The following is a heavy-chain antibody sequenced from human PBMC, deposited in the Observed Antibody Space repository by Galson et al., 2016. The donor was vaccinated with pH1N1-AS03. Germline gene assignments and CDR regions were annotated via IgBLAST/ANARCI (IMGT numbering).Heavy chain of an antibody. D-gene: IGHD1-1*01. CDR1: GYTFTNYW. CDR2: IFARDSDT. CDR3: ARATGTAGGVDY. V-gene: IGHV5-51*01. J-gene: IGHJ4*02. Sequence: QSGAEVKKPGEPLKISCKGSGYTFTNYWTAWVRQMTGKGLEWMGLIFARDSDTRYSPSFQGQVTISADKSINTAYLQWSSLKASDTAMYYCARATGTAGGVDYWGQGTLVSVSS.